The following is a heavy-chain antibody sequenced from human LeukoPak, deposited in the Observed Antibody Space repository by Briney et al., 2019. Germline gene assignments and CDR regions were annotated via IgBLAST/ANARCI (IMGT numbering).Heavy chain of an antibody. J-gene: IGHJ4*02. Sequence: AGGSLRLSCAASGFTFSSYGMHWVRQAPGKGLEWVAFIRYDGSNKYYADSVKGRFTISRDNSKNTLYLQMNSLRAEDTAVYYCAKDRSWLQLGLSFDYWGQGTLVTVSS. CDR2: IRYDGSNK. CDR3: AKDRSWLQLGLSFDY. D-gene: IGHD5-24*01. CDR1: GFTFSSYG. V-gene: IGHV3-30*02.